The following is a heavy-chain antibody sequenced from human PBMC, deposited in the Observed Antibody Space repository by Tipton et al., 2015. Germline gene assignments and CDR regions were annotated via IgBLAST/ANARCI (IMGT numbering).Heavy chain of an antibody. V-gene: IGHV3-23*01. D-gene: IGHD3-16*01. CDR1: GFSFEYFA. CDR2: ISTSGDFT. CDR3: AKRIGILGGLDV. J-gene: IGHJ6*02. Sequence: SLRLSCTASGFSFEYFAMNWVRQAPGKGLEWVSAISTSGDFTFYTDSVRGRFNISRDMSKNTLYLQMDSLRAEDTAVYYCAKRIGILGGLDVWGQGTTVTVSS.